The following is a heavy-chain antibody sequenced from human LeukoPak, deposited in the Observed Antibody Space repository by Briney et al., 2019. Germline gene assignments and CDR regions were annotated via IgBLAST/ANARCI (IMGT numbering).Heavy chain of an antibody. V-gene: IGHV4-39*01. CDR3: ARRGLGATGSDY. D-gene: IGHD1-26*01. CDR1: GDSISRGSYY. Sequence: KASETLSLTCTASGDSISRGSYYWDWIRQPPGKGLDWIGSIYSSGSTYYSPSLKSRVTISVETSSNQFSLKLSSVTAADMAVYYCARRGLGATGSDYWGQGTLVTVSS. CDR2: IYSSGST. J-gene: IGHJ4*02.